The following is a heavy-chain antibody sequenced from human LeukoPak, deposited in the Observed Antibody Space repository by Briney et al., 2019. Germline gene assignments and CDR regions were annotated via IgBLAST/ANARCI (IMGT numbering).Heavy chain of an antibody. Sequence: GGSLRLSRAASGFTLSSYGMSWVRQAPGKGLEWVSVISGSGGNTYYADSVKGRFTISRDDFKNTLFLQMNSLRAEDTAVYYCAKAFGGSSWHLDYWGQGTLVTVSS. CDR1: GFTLSSYG. CDR3: AKAFGGSSWHLDY. D-gene: IGHD6-13*01. V-gene: IGHV3-23*01. CDR2: ISGSGGNT. J-gene: IGHJ4*02.